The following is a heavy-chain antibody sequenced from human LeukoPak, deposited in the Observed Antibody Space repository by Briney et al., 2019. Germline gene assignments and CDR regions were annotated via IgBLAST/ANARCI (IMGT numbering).Heavy chain of an antibody. J-gene: IGHJ4*02. V-gene: IGHV3-23*01. CDR3: AKDRFLAVAATFDC. Sequence: GGSLRLSCAASGFTFSSYAMSWVRQAPGKGLEWVSAVSGSGGSTYYADSVKGRFTISRDNSKNTLFLKMNSLRAEDTAVYYCAKDRFLAVAATFDCWGQGTLVTVSS. D-gene: IGHD6-19*01. CDR1: GFTFSSYA. CDR2: VSGSGGST.